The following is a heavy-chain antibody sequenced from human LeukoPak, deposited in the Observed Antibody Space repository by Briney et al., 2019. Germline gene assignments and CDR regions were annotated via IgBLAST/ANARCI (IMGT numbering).Heavy chain of an antibody. CDR2: IKQDGSEK. CDR3: ASTAAAGTRDAFDI. D-gene: IGHD6-13*01. Sequence: GGSLRLSCAASGFTFSTYWMSWVRQAPGKGLGWVANIKQDGSEKYYADSVKGRFTISRDNAKNSLYLQMNSLRAEDTAVYYCASTAAAGTRDAFDIWGQGTMVTVSS. CDR1: GFTFSTYW. V-gene: IGHV3-7*01. J-gene: IGHJ3*02.